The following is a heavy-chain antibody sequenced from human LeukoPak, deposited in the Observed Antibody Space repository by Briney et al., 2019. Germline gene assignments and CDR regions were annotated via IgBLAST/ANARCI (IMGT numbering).Heavy chain of an antibody. CDR1: RFTFSSYA. J-gene: IGHJ4*02. V-gene: IGHV3-23*01. CDR2: ISGSGGTT. CDR3: ATLKQDSGSYYEPLNY. D-gene: IGHD3-10*01. Sequence: PGGSLRLSCAASRFTFSSYAMSWVRQAPGKGLDWVSTISGSGGTTYYAASVKGRFAISRDNSKNTLYLQMNSLRAEDTAIYYCATLKQDSGSYYEPLNYWGQGTLVAVSS.